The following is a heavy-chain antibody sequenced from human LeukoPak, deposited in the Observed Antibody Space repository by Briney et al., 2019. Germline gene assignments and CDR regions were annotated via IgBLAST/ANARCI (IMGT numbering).Heavy chain of an antibody. CDR1: GGSISSYY. Sequence: PSETLSLTCTVSGGSISSYYWSWIRQPAGRGLEWIGRIYTSGSTNYNPSLKSRVTMSVDTSKNQFSLKLSSVTAADTAVYYCARAIRGTMVRGDYYYMDVWGKGTTVTISS. CDR3: ARAIRGTMVRGDYYYMDV. J-gene: IGHJ6*03. V-gene: IGHV4-4*07. D-gene: IGHD3-10*01. CDR2: IYTSGST.